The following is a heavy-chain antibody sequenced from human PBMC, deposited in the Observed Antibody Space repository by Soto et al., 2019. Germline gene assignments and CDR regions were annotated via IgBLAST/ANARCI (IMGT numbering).Heavy chain of an antibody. V-gene: IGHV3-30*18. J-gene: IGHJ6*02. CDR1: GFTFSSYG. CDR2: ISYDGSNK. Sequence: QVQLVESGGGVVQPGRSLRLSCAASGFTFSSYGMHWVRQAPGKGLEWVAVISYDGSNKYYADSVKGRLTISRDNSKNPLYLQMNSLRAEDTAVYYCAKEIGGDYYYYGMDVWGQGTTVTVSS. D-gene: IGHD3-16*01. CDR3: AKEIGGDYYYYGMDV.